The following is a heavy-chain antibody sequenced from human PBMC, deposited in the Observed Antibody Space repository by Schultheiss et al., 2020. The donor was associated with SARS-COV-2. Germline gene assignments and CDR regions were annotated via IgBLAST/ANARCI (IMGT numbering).Heavy chain of an antibody. CDR3: AKDLNSGAYIKY. CDR1: GFTFSSYA. D-gene: IGHD6-19*01. V-gene: IGHV3-23*01. J-gene: IGHJ4*02. CDR2: ISGSGGST. Sequence: GESLKISCAASGFTFSSYAMSWVRQAPGKGLEWVSVISGSGGSTYYADSVKGRFTISRDNSKNTLYLQMNSLRAEDTAVYYCAKDLNSGAYIKYWGQGTLVTVSS.